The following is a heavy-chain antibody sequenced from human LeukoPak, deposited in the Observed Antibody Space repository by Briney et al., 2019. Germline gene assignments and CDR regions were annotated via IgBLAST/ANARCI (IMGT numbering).Heavy chain of an antibody. J-gene: IGHJ4*02. V-gene: IGHV3-48*01. Sequence: PGGSLRLSCAASGFTFSSYSMNWVRQAPGKGLEWVSYISSSSSTIYYADSVKGRFTISRDNAKNSLCLQMNSLRAEDTAVYYCARVRSDYYDSSGYYRIGTGYWGQGTLVTVSS. CDR1: GFTFSSYS. CDR2: ISSSSSTI. CDR3: ARVRSDYYDSSGYYRIGTGY. D-gene: IGHD3-22*01.